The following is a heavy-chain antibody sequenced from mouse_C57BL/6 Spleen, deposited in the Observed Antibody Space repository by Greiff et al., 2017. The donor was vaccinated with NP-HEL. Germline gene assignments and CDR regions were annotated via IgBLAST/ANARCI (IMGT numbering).Heavy chain of an antibody. D-gene: IGHD4-1*01. J-gene: IGHJ2*01. Sequence: VQLQQSGAELAKPGASVKLSCKASGYTFTSYWMHWVKQRPGQGLEWIGYINPSSGYTKYNQKVKDKATLTADKSSRTAYMQLSSLTYEDSAVYYCARERANWAPFDYWGQGTTLTVSS. CDR3: ARERANWAPFDY. CDR2: INPSSGYT. CDR1: GYTFTSYW. V-gene: IGHV1-7*01.